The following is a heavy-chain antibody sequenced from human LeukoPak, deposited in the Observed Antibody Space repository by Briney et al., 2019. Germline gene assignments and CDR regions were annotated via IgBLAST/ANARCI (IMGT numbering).Heavy chain of an antibody. J-gene: IGHJ4*02. CDR1: GSPFSDYY. Sequence: GGSLRLSCAASGSPFSDYYMSWIRQTPGKGLEWISYISGSATTIYYADSVKGRFTIPRDNAKNSLYLQMNSLRGGDTAVYYCARDILGKPGDYWGQGTLVTVSS. V-gene: IGHV3-11*04. CDR3: ARDILGKPGDY. D-gene: IGHD7-27*01. CDR2: ISGSATTI.